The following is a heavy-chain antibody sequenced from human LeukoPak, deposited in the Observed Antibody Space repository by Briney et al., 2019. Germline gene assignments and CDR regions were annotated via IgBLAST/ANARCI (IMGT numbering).Heavy chain of an antibody. Sequence: PGGSLRLSCAASGFTFSSVEMNWVRQAPGKGLEWVAYISPSFSTIYSPDSVKGRFTISRDNAKNSLYLQMNSLRAEDTAVYYCAKATGIAVAGGYYYYMDVWGKGTTVTVSS. CDR1: GFTFSSVE. J-gene: IGHJ6*03. V-gene: IGHV3-48*03. D-gene: IGHD6-19*01. CDR3: AKATGIAVAGGYYYYMDV. CDR2: ISPSFSTI.